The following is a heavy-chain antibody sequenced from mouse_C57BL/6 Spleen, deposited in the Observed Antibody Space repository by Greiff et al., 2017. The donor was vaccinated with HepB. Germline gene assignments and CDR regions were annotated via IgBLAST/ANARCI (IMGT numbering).Heavy chain of an antibody. V-gene: IGHV14-4*01. CDR1: GFNIKDDY. D-gene: IGHD2-4*01. Sequence: EVQLQQSGAELVRPGASVKLSCTASGFNIKDDYMHWVKQRPEQGLEWIGWIDPENGDTEYASKFQGKATITADKSSNTAYLQLSSLTSEDTAVYYCTTITRAAYWGQGTLVTVSA. CDR2: IDPENGDT. J-gene: IGHJ3*01. CDR3: TTITRAAY.